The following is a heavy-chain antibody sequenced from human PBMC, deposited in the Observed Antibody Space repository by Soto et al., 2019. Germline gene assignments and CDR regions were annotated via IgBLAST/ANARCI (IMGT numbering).Heavy chain of an antibody. CDR3: AAVPYYYDTSGTYFDY. CDR2: IVVGSGNT. D-gene: IGHD3-22*01. V-gene: IGHV1-58*01. J-gene: IGHJ4*02. CDR1: GFTFPSSA. Sequence: QMQLVQSGPEVKKPGTSVKVSCKASGFTFPSSAVQWVRQARGQRLEWIARIVVGSGNTNYAQKFQERLTISREMSTNTAYMELSSLRSETTADYYGAAVPYYYDTSGTYFDYWGQGTLVTVSS.